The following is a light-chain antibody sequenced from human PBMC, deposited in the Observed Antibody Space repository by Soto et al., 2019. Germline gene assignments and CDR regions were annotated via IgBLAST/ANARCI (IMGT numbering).Light chain of an antibody. J-gene: IGKJ1*01. CDR3: QQYNGRGM. CDR1: QSVSSN. CDR2: GAS. V-gene: IGKV3-15*01. Sequence: EIVMTQSPATLSVSPGERATLSCRASQSVSSNLAWYQQKPGQAPRLLIYGASTRATGIPARFSGSGSGTEFTLTISSLQSEDFAVYYCQQYNGRGMFGQGTKVEIK.